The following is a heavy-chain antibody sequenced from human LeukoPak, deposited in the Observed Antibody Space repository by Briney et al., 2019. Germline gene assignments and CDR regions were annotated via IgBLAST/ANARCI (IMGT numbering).Heavy chain of an antibody. J-gene: IGHJ4*02. Sequence: GGSLRLSCAASGFSFSSYGMHWVRQAPGKGLEWVAFIRYDGSNKYYAVSVKGRFPICRDNSKNTLYLKMNSLRAEHTAVYYCAKDQHGSGSYYNGLDYWGQGTLVTVPS. V-gene: IGHV3-30*02. CDR1: GFSFSSYG. CDR2: IRYDGSNK. D-gene: IGHD3-10*01. CDR3: AKDQHGSGSYYNGLDY.